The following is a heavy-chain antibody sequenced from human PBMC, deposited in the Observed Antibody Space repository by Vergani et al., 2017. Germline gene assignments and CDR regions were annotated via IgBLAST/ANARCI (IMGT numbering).Heavy chain of an antibody. CDR3: AKEEYYDFWSCYYGELDY. V-gene: IGHV3-23*04. CDR1: GFTFSSYA. CDR2: ISGSGGST. Sequence: EVQLVEPGGGLVKPGGSLRLSCAASGFTFSSYAMSWVRQAPGKGLEWVSAISGSGGSTYYADSVKGRFTISRDNSKNTLYLQMNSLRAEDTAVYYWAKEEYYDFWSCYYGELDYWGQGTLVTVSS. D-gene: IGHD3-3*01. J-gene: IGHJ4*02.